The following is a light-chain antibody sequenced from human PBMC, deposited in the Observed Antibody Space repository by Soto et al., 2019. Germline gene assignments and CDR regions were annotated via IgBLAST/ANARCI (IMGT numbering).Light chain of an antibody. J-gene: IGLJ2*01. CDR1: SSDVGGYNY. V-gene: IGLV2-14*01. Sequence: QLVLTQPASVSGSPGQSITISCTGTSSDVGGYNYVSRYQQHPGKAPKLMIYDVSNRPSGVSNRFSGSKSGNTASLTISGLQAEDEADYYCSSYTSSSTPVVFGGGTKLTVL. CDR3: SSYTSSSTPVV. CDR2: DVS.